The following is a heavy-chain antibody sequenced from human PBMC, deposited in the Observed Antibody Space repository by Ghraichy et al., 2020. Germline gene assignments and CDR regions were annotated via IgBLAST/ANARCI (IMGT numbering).Heavy chain of an antibody. D-gene: IGHD3-10*01. CDR3: ATSMVAPDY. Sequence: GESLRLSCAASGFTFSSYWMSWVRQAPGKGLEWVANIKQDGSEKYYVDSVEGRFTISRDNAKNSLYLQMNSLRAEDTAVYYCATSMVAPDYWGQGTLVTVSS. CDR2: IKQDGSEK. J-gene: IGHJ4*02. CDR1: GFTFSSYW. V-gene: IGHV3-7*01.